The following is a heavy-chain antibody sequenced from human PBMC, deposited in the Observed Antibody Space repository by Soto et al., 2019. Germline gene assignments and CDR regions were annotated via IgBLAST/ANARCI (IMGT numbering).Heavy chain of an antibody. Sequence: QVQLVESGGGVVQPGRSLRLSCAASGFTFSSYGMHWVRQAPGKGLEWVAVISYDGSNKYYADSVKGRFTISRDNSKNTLYLQMNSLRAEDTAVYYCAKDLGATVTTNTFGYWGQGTLVTVSS. V-gene: IGHV3-30*18. J-gene: IGHJ4*02. CDR1: GFTFSSYG. D-gene: IGHD4-4*01. CDR3: AKDLGATVTTNTFGY. CDR2: ISYDGSNK.